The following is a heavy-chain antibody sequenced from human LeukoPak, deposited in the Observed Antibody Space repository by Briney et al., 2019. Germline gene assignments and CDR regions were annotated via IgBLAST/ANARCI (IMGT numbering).Heavy chain of an antibody. D-gene: IGHD3-9*01. CDR2: IYSGGST. CDR1: GFTVSSNY. V-gene: IGHV3-66*01. Sequence: GGSLRLSCAASGFTVSSNYMSWVRQAPGKGLEWVSVIYSGGSTYYADSVKGRFTISRDNSKNTLYLQMNSLRAEDTAVYYCARMYYDILTDTNYFDYWGQGTLVTVSS. CDR3: ARMYYDILTDTNYFDY. J-gene: IGHJ4*02.